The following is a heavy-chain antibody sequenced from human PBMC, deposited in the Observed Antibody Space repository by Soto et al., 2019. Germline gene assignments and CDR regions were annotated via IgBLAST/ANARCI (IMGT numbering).Heavy chain of an antibody. CDR2: IYPGDSDT. CDR1: GYSFSGYW. CDR3: ARHRVILVRGVYYYYGMDV. Sequence: ESLKISCKGSGYSFSGYWIGWVRQMAGKGLEWVGIIYPGDSDTRYSPSFEGQVTISVDESISSTYLQWNSLKASDTAIYYCARHRVILVRGVYYYYGMDVWGQGATVTVSS. V-gene: IGHV5-51*01. D-gene: IGHD3-10*01. J-gene: IGHJ6*02.